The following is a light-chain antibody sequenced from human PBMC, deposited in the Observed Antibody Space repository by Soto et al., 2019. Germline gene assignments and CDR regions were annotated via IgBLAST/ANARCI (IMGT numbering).Light chain of an antibody. Sequence: DIQMTHSPSSLSASVGDRVTITCRASQGISNYLAWYQQKPGGVPKLPIYSAYTLQSGVPSRFSGSGSGTDFTLTISSLQTEDAASYYCQKYNSAPYTFGQGTKLEIK. CDR3: QKYNSAPYT. J-gene: IGKJ2*01. CDR2: SAY. V-gene: IGKV1-27*01. CDR1: QGISNY.